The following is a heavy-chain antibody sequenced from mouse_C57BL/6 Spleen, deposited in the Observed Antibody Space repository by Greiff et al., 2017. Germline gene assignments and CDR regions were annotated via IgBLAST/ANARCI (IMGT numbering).Heavy chain of an antibody. CDR2: ISSGSSTI. CDR3: AREGYYGSSPWFAY. CDR1: GFTFSDYG. Sequence: EVQGVESGGGLVKPGGSLKLSCAASGFTFSDYGMHWVRQAPEKGLEWVAYISSGSSTIYYADTVKGRFTISRDNAKNTLFLQMTSLRSEDTAMYYCAREGYYGSSPWFAYWGQGTLVTVSA. J-gene: IGHJ3*01. V-gene: IGHV5-17*01. D-gene: IGHD1-1*01.